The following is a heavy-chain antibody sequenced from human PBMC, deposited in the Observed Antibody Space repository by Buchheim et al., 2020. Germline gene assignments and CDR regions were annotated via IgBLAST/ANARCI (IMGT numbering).Heavy chain of an antibody. CDR2: IKHDRSEK. J-gene: IGHJ4*02. Sequence: EVQLVESGGGLVQPGGSLRLSCAASGFTFNNYWMSWVRQAPGRGLEWVANIKHDRSEKYYVDSVKGRFTISRDNAKNSLYLQMNSLRADDTAVYYCARANWDCWGQGTL. CDR3: ARANWDC. D-gene: IGHD7-27*01. CDR1: GFTFNNYW. V-gene: IGHV3-7*04.